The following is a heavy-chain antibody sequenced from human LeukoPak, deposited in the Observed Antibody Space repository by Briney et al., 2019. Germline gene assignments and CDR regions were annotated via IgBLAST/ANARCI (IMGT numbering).Heavy chain of an antibody. V-gene: IGHV4-34*01. D-gene: IGHD4-17*01. CDR1: GGSFSGYY. CDR2: INHSGST. CDR3: ARARGYGDYPRGRYGMDV. J-gene: IGHJ6*02. Sequence: SETLSLTCAVYGGSFSGYYWGWIRQPPGKGLEWIGEINHSGSTNYNPSLKSRVTISVDTSKNQFSLKLSSVTAADTAVYYCARARGYGDYPRGRYGMDVWGQGTTVTVSS.